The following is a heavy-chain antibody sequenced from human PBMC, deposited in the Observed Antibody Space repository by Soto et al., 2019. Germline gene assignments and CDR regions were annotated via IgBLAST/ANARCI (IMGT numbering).Heavy chain of an antibody. D-gene: IGHD2-2*02. Sequence: GGSLRLSCAASGFTFSSYAMSWVRQAPGKGLEWVSAISGSGGSTYYADSVKGRFTISRDNSKDTLYLQMNSLRAEDTAVYYCAKDHAQGYCSSTSCYTGLFDYWGQGTLVTVSS. CDR3: AKDHAQGYCSSTSCYTGLFDY. V-gene: IGHV3-23*01. CDR2: ISGSGGST. CDR1: GFTFSSYA. J-gene: IGHJ4*02.